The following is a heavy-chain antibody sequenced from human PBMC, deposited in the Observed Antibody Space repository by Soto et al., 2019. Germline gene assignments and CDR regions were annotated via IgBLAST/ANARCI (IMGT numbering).Heavy chain of an antibody. CDR3: ARDREVQNYYGSGSYYKLDY. CDR2: IIPIFGTA. J-gene: IGHJ4*02. V-gene: IGHV1-69*01. Sequence: QVQLVQSGAEVKKPGSSVKVSCKASGGTFSSYAISWVRQAPGQGLEWMGGIIPIFGTANYAQKFQGRVTITADESTSTAYMELSSLRSEDTAVYYCARDREVQNYYGSGSYYKLDYWGQGTLVTVSS. CDR1: GGTFSSYA. D-gene: IGHD3-10*01.